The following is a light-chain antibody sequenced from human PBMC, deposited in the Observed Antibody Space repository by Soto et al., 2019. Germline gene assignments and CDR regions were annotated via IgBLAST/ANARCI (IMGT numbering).Light chain of an antibody. CDR2: GAS. Sequence: EIVRPQSPDTLTLSPWEGATLSGRVSQSISSNLAWYQQRPGQAPRLLMYGASNRATGIPDRFSGSGSGTDFTLTISRLEPEDFAVYYCQQYGSSGTFGQGTKVDI. V-gene: IGKV3-20*01. CDR1: QSISSN. CDR3: QQYGSSGT. J-gene: IGKJ1*01.